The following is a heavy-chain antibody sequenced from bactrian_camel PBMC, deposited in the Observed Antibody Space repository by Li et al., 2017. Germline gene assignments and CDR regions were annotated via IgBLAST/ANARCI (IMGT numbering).Heavy chain of an antibody. CDR2: ISGGSNT. CDR1: GFTFSNFY. D-gene: IGHD6*01. J-gene: IGHJ4*01. V-gene: IGHV3-2*01. Sequence: HVQLVESGGGLVRPGGSLRLSCAASGFTFSNFYMSWVRQAPGKGLEWVSSISGGSNTYYVNSVKGRFAISRDNANTWFLQMNSLKSEDTALYYCATVGSVYGRSWYPLPKDDYNYWGQGTQVTVS. CDR3: ATVGSVYGRSWYPLPKDDYNY.